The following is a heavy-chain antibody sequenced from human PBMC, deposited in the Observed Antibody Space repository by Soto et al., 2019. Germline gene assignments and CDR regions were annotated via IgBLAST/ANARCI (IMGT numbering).Heavy chain of an antibody. Sequence: GSLRLSCAASGFTFSSYSMHWVRQAPGKGLEWVSAITRNSDIYYADSVKGRFTISRDNAQNSVSPQMDSLRAEDTAVYYCAREETAWPLAYGLDVWGQGTTVTVSS. CDR1: GFTFSSYS. CDR3: AREETAWPLAYGLDV. D-gene: IGHD2-21*02. J-gene: IGHJ6*02. V-gene: IGHV3-21*01. CDR2: ITRNSDI.